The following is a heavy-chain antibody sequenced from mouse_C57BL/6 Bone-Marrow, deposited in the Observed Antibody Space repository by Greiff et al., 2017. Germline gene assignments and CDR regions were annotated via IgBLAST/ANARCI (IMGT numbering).Heavy chain of an antibody. D-gene: IGHD1-1*01. Sequence: QVQLQQPGTELVKPGASVKLSCKASGYTFTSYWMHWVKQRPGQGLEWIGNINPSNGGTNYNEKFKSKATLTVDKSSSTAYMQLSSLTSDDSAVYYCARSPIYYYGPFAYWGQGTLVTVSA. CDR1: GYTFTSYW. CDR3: ARSPIYYYGPFAY. J-gene: IGHJ3*01. CDR2: INPSNGGT. V-gene: IGHV1-53*01.